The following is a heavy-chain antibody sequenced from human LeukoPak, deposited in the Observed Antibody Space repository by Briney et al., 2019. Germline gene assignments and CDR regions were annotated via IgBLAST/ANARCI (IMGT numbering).Heavy chain of an antibody. Sequence: GGSLRLSCAASGFTFSDYYMSWIRQAPGKGLEWVSYISSSGSTIYYADSVKGRFTISRDNAKNSLYPQMNSLRAEDTAVYYCARGLVVVAATQSDAFDIWGQGTMVTVSS. V-gene: IGHV3-11*04. D-gene: IGHD2-15*01. CDR2: ISSSGSTI. CDR3: ARGLVVVAATQSDAFDI. J-gene: IGHJ3*02. CDR1: GFTFSDYY.